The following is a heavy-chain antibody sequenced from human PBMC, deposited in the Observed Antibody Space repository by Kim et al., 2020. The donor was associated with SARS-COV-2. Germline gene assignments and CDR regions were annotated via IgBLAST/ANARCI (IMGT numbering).Heavy chain of an antibody. V-gene: IGHV1-58*02. CDR2: IVVGSGNT. Sequence: SVKVSCKASGFTFTSSAMQWVRQARGQRLEWIGWIVVGSGNTNYAQKFQERVTITRDMSTSTAYMELSSLRSEDTAVYYCAAGDYYDSSGYYYMFPPPEYFQHWGQGTLVTVSS. CDR3: AAGDYYDSSGYYYMFPPPEYFQH. J-gene: IGHJ1*01. D-gene: IGHD3-22*01. CDR1: GFTFTSSA.